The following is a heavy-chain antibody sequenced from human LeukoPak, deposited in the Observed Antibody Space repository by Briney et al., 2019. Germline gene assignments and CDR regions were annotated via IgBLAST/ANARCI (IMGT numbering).Heavy chain of an antibody. CDR2: ISYDGSNK. V-gene: IGHV3-30*04. CDR3: ARGISLNDCSGGSCSYYYDSSGYSN. J-gene: IGHJ4*02. CDR1: GFTFSSYA. D-gene: IGHD3-22*01. Sequence: QPGRSLRLSCAASGFTFSSYAMHWVRQAPGKGLEWVAVISYDGSNKYYADSVKGRFTISRDNSKNTLYLQMNSLRAEDTAVYYCARGISLNDCSGGSCSYYYDSSGYSNWGQGTLVTVSS.